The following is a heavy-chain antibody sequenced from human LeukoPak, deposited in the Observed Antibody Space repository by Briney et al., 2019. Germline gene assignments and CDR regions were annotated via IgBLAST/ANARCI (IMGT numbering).Heavy chain of an antibody. CDR2: ISGSGGST. D-gene: IGHD3-10*01. V-gene: IGHV3-23*01. Sequence: GGSLRLSCVASGFTFSSYAMSWVRQAPGKGLEWVSVISGSGGSTHYADSGKGRFTISRDNSKNTLYLQMNSVRAEKTAVYYCAKDPNNYYYFDSWGRGTLVTASS. CDR3: AKDPNNYYYFDS. CDR1: GFTFSSYA. J-gene: IGHJ4*02.